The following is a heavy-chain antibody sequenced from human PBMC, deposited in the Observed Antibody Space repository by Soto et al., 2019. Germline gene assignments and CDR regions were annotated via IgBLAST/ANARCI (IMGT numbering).Heavy chain of an antibody. CDR3: ARHNYGSGSTYFDY. Sequence: SETLSLTCTVSCGSISSYYWSWVRQPPGKGLEWIGYIYYSGSTNYNPSLKSRVTISVDTSKNQFSLKLNSMTAADTAVYYCARHNYGSGSTYFDYWGQGTLVTVSS. D-gene: IGHD3-10*01. V-gene: IGHV4-59*08. J-gene: IGHJ4*02. CDR2: IYYSGST. CDR1: CGSISSYY.